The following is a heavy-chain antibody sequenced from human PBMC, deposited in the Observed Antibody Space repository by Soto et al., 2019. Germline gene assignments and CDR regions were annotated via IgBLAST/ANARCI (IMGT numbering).Heavy chain of an antibody. CDR3: ARGGNVFDY. J-gene: IGHJ4*02. CDR1: GGSFSGYY. Sequence: SETLSLTCAVYGGSFSGYYYSWSRQPPGKGLEWSGEINHSGSTNYKPSLKSRVTISVDTSKKQFSLKLRSVTAADTAVYYCARGGNVFDYWGQGTLVTVSS. V-gene: IGHV4-34*01. CDR2: INHSGST. D-gene: IGHD3-10*01.